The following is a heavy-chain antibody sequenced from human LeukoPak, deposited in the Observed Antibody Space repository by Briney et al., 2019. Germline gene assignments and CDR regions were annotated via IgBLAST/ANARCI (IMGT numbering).Heavy chain of an antibody. CDR1: GYSISSGYY. CDR3: ARVPRDILTGYYFDY. D-gene: IGHD3-9*01. CDR2: IYHSGST. Sequence: SETLSLTCTVSGYSISSGYYWGWIRQPPGKGLEWIGSIYHSGSTYYNPSLKSRVTISVDTSKNQFSLKLSSVTAADTAVYYCARVPRDILTGYYFDYWGQGTLVTVSS. V-gene: IGHV4-38-2*02. J-gene: IGHJ4*02.